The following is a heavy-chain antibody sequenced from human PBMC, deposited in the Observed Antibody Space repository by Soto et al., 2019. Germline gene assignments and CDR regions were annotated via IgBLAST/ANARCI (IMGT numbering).Heavy chain of an antibody. Sequence: GGSLRLSCAAAAFTFSRYAMSNVPHAPRKGLEWVSAISGSDGSIYYTDSVKGRFTISRDNPKNTLHLQMNSLRADDTAVYYCGKDYYGSSPEYWGQGTLVTVSS. CDR3: GKDYYGSSPEY. CDR1: AFTFSRYA. J-gene: IGHJ4*02. CDR2: ISGSDGSI. V-gene: IGHV3-23*01. D-gene: IGHD3-10*01.